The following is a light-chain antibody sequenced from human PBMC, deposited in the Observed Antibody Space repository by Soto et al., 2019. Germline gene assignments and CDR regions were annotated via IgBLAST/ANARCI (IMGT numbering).Light chain of an antibody. CDR1: QSISSW. Sequence: DIQMTQSPSTLSASVGDRVTITCRASQSISSWVAWYQQKPGKSPTLLIYKASSLESGVPSRFSGSGSGTEFTLTISSLQPDDFATYYCQQYNSYSWTFGQGTKVEIK. CDR2: KAS. J-gene: IGKJ1*01. V-gene: IGKV1-5*03. CDR3: QQYNSYSWT.